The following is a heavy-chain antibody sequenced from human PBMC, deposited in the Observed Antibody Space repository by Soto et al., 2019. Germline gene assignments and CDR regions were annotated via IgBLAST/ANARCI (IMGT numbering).Heavy chain of an antibody. CDR2: ISASGGST. J-gene: IGHJ4*02. Sequence: EVQLLASGGGLVQPGGSLRLSCAASGFTFSSYAMSWVRQAPGEGLEWVASISASGGSTYHADSVKDRLTISRDNSKNPLYLQMNSLRAEDTALYYCAKQSPSGWYQLPDYWGQGTLVTVSS. V-gene: IGHV3-23*01. CDR1: GFTFSSYA. D-gene: IGHD6-19*01. CDR3: AKQSPSGWYQLPDY.